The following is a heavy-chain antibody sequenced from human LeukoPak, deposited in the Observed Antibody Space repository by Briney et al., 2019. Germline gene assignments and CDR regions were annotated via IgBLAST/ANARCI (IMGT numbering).Heavy chain of an antibody. Sequence: GGSLRLSCAASGFTFNNYWMHWVRQAPGKGLVWVSRIKSDGSSTHYADSVKGRFTISRDNAKNTLYLQMNSLRAEDTAVYYCASSSWSGYSDSWGQGTLVTVSS. CDR2: IKSDGSST. CDR3: ASSSWSGYSDS. CDR1: GFTFNNYW. D-gene: IGHD3-3*01. J-gene: IGHJ4*02. V-gene: IGHV3-74*01.